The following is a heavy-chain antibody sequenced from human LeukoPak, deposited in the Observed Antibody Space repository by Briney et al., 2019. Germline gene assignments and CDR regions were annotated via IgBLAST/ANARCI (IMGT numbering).Heavy chain of an antibody. J-gene: IGHJ4*02. CDR2: IDRDGSKK. CDR3: ATAPAAADSC. Sequence: GGSLRLSCAASGFTFTSFWMTWVRQAPGKGLEWVANIDRDGSKKTYVDSVKGRFTISRDNAKNSLCLQMSSLRAEDTAVYYCATAPAAADSCWGQGTLVAVSS. D-gene: IGHD6-13*01. V-gene: IGHV3-7*01. CDR1: GFTFTSFW.